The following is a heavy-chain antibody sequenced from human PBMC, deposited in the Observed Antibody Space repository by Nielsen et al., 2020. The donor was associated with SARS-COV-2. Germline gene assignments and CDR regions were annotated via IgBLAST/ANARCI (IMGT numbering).Heavy chain of an antibody. Sequence: SCAASGFTFDDYAMHWVRQAPGKGLEWVSGISWNSGSIGYADSVKGRFTISRDNAKNSLYLQMNSLRAEDTALYYCAKFDSSGYYQSPDYWGQGTLVTVSS. CDR3: AKFDSSGYYQSPDY. CDR1: GFTFDDYA. CDR2: ISWNSGSI. D-gene: IGHD3-22*01. V-gene: IGHV3-9*01. J-gene: IGHJ4*02.